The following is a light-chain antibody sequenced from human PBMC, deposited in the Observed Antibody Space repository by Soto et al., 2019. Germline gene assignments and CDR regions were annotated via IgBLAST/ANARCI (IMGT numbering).Light chain of an antibody. CDR2: GAS. CDR3: QEYNYWHLIT. V-gene: IGKV3-15*01. Sequence: IVMAQSPGTLSVSPGERATLSCRASQNIGNKVGWYQQKPGQAPRLLIYGASTRATGIPVRFSGSGSGTEFTFTITSLQSEDSAVYYCQEYNYWHLITFGGGTKVEIK. CDR1: QNIGNK. J-gene: IGKJ4*01.